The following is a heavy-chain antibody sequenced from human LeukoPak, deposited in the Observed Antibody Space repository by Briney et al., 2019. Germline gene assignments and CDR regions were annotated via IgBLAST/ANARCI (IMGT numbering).Heavy chain of an antibody. CDR3: ARVGGVNPYSSGWYADGAPYYFDY. J-gene: IGHJ4*02. CDR2: IYHGGST. D-gene: IGHD6-19*01. V-gene: IGHV4-30-2*01. CDR1: GGSISSGGYY. Sequence: SQTLSLTCTVSGGSISSGGYYWSWIRQPPGKGLGWIGYIYHGGSTYYNPSLKSRVTISVDRSKNQFSLKLSSVTAADTAVYYCARVGGVNPYSSGWYADGAPYYFDYWGQGTLVTVSS.